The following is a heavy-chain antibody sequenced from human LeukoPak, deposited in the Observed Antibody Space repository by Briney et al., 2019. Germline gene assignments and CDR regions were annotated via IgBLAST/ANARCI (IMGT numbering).Heavy chain of an antibody. D-gene: IGHD3-9*01. CDR3: ARKYYGILTGHYSFDS. CDR2: MYHIGST. V-gene: IGHV4-4*02. CDR1: GGSISSSNW. J-gene: IGHJ4*02. Sequence: SGTLSLTCAVSGGSISSSNWWSWVRQAPGKGLEWIGEMYHIGSTHYNPSLNSRVTISVDKSKNQFSLKLNSVTAADTAVYYCARKYYGILTGHYSFDSWGQGTLVTVSS.